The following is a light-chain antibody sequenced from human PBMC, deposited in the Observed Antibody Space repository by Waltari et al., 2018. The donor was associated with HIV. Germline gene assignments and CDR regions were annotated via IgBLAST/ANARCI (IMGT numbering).Light chain of an antibody. V-gene: IGLV3-21*02. CDR2: GDS. Sequence: SYVLTQPPSVSVAPGQTARITCGGNNIGSKSVHWYQQKPGQAPVLVVSGDSDRPSGTPERFSGSNSGNTATLTISRVEAGDEADYYCQVWDSSSDHWVFGGGTKLTVL. J-gene: IGLJ3*02. CDR1: NIGSKS. CDR3: QVWDSSSDHWV.